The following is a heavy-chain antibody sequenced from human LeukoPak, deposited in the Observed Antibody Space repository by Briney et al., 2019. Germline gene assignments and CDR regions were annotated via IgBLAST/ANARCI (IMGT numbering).Heavy chain of an antibody. Sequence: SETLSLTCTVSGGSISSYYWSWIRQPAGKGLEWIGRIYTSGSTNHNPSLKSRVTMSVDTSKNQFSLKLSSVTAADTAVYYCARSSTDYDILTGSWFDPWGQGTLVTVSS. CDR1: GGSISSYY. CDR2: IYTSGST. V-gene: IGHV4-4*07. D-gene: IGHD3-9*01. CDR3: ARSSTDYDILTGSWFDP. J-gene: IGHJ5*02.